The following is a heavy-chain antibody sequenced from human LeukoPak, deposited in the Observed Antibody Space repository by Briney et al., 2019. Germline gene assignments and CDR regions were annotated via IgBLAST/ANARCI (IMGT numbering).Heavy chain of an antibody. Sequence: PSETLSLTCTVSGGSISSYYWSWIRQPPGKGLEWVGYIYYSGSTNYNPSLKSRVTISVDTSKNQFSLKLSSVTAADTAVYYCARTWRYDILTGYHFDYWGQRTLVTVSS. V-gene: IGHV4-59*08. D-gene: IGHD3-9*01. J-gene: IGHJ4*02. CDR3: ARTWRYDILTGYHFDY. CDR1: GGSISSYY. CDR2: IYYSGST.